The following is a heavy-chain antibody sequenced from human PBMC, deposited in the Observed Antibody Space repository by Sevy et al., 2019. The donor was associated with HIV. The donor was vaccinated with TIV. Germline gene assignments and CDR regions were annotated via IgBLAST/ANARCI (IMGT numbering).Heavy chain of an antibody. Sequence: GGSLRLSCAASGFTFSSYAMSWVRQAPGKGLEWVSAISGSGGSTYYADSVKGRFTISRDNSKNTLYLQMNSLRAEDTAVYYCAKTEYGDRLPLAKVDYWGQGTLVTVSS. CDR1: GFTFSSYA. J-gene: IGHJ4*02. CDR3: AKTEYGDRLPLAKVDY. CDR2: ISGSGGST. V-gene: IGHV3-23*01. D-gene: IGHD4-17*01.